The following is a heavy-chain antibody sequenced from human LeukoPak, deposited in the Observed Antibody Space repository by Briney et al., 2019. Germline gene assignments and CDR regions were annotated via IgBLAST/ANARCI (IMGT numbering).Heavy chain of an antibody. J-gene: IGHJ4*02. D-gene: IGHD2-2*01. CDR2: IWSNGENK. CDR1: GFTFISHG. Sequence: GGSLRLSCAASGFTFISHGMHWVRQAPGKGLEWVTFIWSNGENKYYADSVKGRFTVSRDNSKNTLYLQMNSLRAEDTAVYYCASLPNAMSYFDYWGLGTLVTVSS. CDR3: ASLPNAMSYFDY. V-gene: IGHV3-30*02.